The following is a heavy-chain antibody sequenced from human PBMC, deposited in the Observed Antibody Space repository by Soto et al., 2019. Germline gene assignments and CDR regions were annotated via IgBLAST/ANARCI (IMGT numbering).Heavy chain of an antibody. CDR3: AREYYDFWSGYYRSSNYYYMDV. D-gene: IGHD3-3*01. CDR2: INAGNGNT. J-gene: IGHJ6*03. CDR1: GYTFTSYA. Sequence: ASVKVSCKASGYTFTSYAMHWVRQAPGQRLEWMGWINAGNGNTKYSQKFQGRVTITRDTSASTAYMELSSLRSEDTAVYYCAREYYDFWSGYYRSSNYYYMDVWGKGTTVTVSS. V-gene: IGHV1-3*01.